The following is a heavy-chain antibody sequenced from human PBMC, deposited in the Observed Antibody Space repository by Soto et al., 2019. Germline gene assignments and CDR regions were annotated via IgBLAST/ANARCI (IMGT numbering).Heavy chain of an antibody. CDR2: IYYSGST. CDR3: ARGRVGWSFDY. D-gene: IGHD2-15*01. CDR1: GDSVSSGGNY. V-gene: IGHV4-31*03. J-gene: IGHJ4*02. Sequence: PSETLSLTCTVSGDSVSSGGNYWIWIRHHPGKGLEWIGYIYYSGSTYYNPSLKSRVTISVDTSKNQFSLKLSSVTAADAAVYYCARGRVGWSFDYWGQGTLVTVSS.